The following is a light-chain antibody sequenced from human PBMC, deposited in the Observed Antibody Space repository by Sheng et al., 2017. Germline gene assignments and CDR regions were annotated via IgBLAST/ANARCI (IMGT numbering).Light chain of an antibody. CDR2: AAS. J-gene: IGKJ3*01. CDR3: QQLNSYPLT. V-gene: IGKV1-9*01. Sequence: DIQMTQSPSSLSASVGDRVTITCRASQGINNDLAWYQQRPGTVPKLLIYAASTLQSGVPSRFRGSGSGTEFTLTITSLQPEDCATYYCQQLNSYPLTFGPGTKVDIK. CDR1: QGINND.